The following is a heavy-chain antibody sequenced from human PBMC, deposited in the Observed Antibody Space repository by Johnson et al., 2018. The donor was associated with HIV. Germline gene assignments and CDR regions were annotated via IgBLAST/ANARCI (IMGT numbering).Heavy chain of an antibody. CDR3: TTDPWGSDAFDI. D-gene: IGHD7-27*01. Sequence: VQLVESGGGLVKPGGSLRLSCAASGFTFSNPWMSWVRPAPGKGLEWVGRIKSKTDGRTTASDAPVKGRFTISRDDSKNTLYLQMNSLNTEDTAVYYSTTDPWGSDAFDIWGQGTMVTVSS. V-gene: IGHV3-15*01. J-gene: IGHJ3*02. CDR1: GFTFSNPW. CDR2: IKSKTDGRTT.